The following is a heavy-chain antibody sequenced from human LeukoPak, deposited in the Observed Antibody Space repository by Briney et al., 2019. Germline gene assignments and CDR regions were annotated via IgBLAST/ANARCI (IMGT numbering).Heavy chain of an antibody. Sequence: PGGSLRLSCEASGFTFNSYAMNWVRQAPGKGLEWLSMISGSGDNTYYADSVKGRFTISRDNSKNTLYLQMSSLGAGDTATYYCAKTIHSDFWRGYYSYFDYWGRGTLVTVSS. V-gene: IGHV3-23*01. D-gene: IGHD3-3*01. CDR1: GFTFNSYA. CDR3: AKTIHSDFWRGYYSYFDY. CDR2: ISGSGDNT. J-gene: IGHJ4*02.